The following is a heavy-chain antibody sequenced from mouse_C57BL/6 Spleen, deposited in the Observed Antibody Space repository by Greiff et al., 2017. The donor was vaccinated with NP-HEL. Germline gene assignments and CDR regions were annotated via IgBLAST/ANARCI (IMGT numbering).Heavy chain of an antibody. J-gene: IGHJ3*01. CDR2: ISSGGSYT. CDR1: GFTFSSYG. D-gene: IGHD2-5*01. CDR3: AREDSNYVAY. Sequence: EVQRVESGGDLVKPGGSLKLSCAASGFTFSSYGMSWVRQTPDKRLEWVATISSGGSYTYYPDSVKGRFTISRDNAKNTLYLQMSSLKSEDTAMYYCAREDSNYVAYWGQGTLVTVSA. V-gene: IGHV5-6*01.